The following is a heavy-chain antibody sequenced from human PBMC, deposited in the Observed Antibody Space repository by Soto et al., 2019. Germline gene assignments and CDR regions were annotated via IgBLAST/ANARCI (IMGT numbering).Heavy chain of an antibody. Sequence: SVKVSCKASGGTFSSYAISWVRQAPGQGLEWMGGIIPIFGTANYAQKFQGRVTIVADESTSTAYMELSSLRSEDTAVYYCASSGIFEVVITPTTFDYWGQGTLVTVSS. CDR3: ASSGIFEVVITPTTFDY. J-gene: IGHJ4*02. V-gene: IGHV1-69*13. CDR1: GGTFSSYA. D-gene: IGHD3-3*01. CDR2: IIPIFGTA.